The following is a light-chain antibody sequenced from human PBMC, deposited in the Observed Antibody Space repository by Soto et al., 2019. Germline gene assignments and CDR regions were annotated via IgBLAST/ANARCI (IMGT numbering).Light chain of an antibody. V-gene: IGKV3-20*01. CDR3: QQYSIWRT. J-gene: IGKJ1*01. CDR2: ATS. Sequence: EVVLTQSPGTLSLSPGETATLSCRASQTVDSRYLAWYQQKRGQAPTLLIYATSSRATGVPDRFSGSGSGTEFTLTISGLQSEDFAVYYCQQYSIWRTFGQGTKVDIK. CDR1: QTVDSRY.